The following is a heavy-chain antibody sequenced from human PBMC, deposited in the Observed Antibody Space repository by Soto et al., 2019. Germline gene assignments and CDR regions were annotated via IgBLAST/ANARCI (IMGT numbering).Heavy chain of an antibody. Sequence: LRLSCAASGFTFSSYAMSWVRQAPGKGMEWVSAISGSGGSTYYADSVKGRFTISRDNSKNTLYLQMNSLRAEDTAVYYCAKAGLTYYYGMDVWGQGTTVTVSS. CDR1: GFTFSSYA. CDR3: AKAGLTYYYGMDV. V-gene: IGHV3-23*01. J-gene: IGHJ6*02. CDR2: ISGSGGST.